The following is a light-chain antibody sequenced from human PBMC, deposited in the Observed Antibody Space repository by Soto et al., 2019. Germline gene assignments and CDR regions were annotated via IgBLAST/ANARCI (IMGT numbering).Light chain of an antibody. CDR3: LQYQSYWT. J-gene: IGKJ1*01. Sequence: DIQMTQSPSTLSASVGDRVSITCRASQSISRQLAWYQQKPGKAPNLLIYQASNLETGVPSRFTGSGSGTEFTLTISSLQPDDLATYSSLQYQSYWTFGQGTKVEVK. V-gene: IGKV1-5*03. CDR2: QAS. CDR1: QSISRQ.